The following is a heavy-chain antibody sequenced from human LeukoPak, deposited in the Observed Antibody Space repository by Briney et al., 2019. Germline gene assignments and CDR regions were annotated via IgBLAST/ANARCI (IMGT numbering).Heavy chain of an antibody. V-gene: IGHV1-8*01. CDR3: ARGASRSFDI. CDR2: MNPNSGNT. J-gene: IGHJ4*02. CDR1: GNTFTSYY. D-gene: IGHD6-6*01. Sequence: ASVKVSCKASGNTFTSYYMHWVRQAPGQGLEWMGWMNPNSGNTGYALKFQGRVTITRHTSLSTAYMELSSLRSEDTAVYYCARGASRSFDIWGQGTLVTVSS.